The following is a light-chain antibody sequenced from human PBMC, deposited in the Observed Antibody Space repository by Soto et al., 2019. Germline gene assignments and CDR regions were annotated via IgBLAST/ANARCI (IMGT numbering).Light chain of an antibody. CDR3: ASWDDSLNGHLV. V-gene: IGLV1-44*01. CDR1: ISNIGSHS. Sequence: QPVLIQPPSASGAPGQEVTISCSGSISNIGSHSVNWYQQLPGAAPKVVVFANNERASGVPDRISGSKTGASASPAISGLQSEDEADYYCASWDDSLNGHLVFGGGTKLTVL. J-gene: IGLJ2*01. CDR2: ANN.